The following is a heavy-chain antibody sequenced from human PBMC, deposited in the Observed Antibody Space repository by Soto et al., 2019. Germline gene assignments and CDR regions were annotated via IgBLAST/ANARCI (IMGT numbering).Heavy chain of an antibody. Sequence: QVQLQESGPGLVKPSGTLSLTCDVSGDSISSDKWWSWVRQSPGRGLEWIGEIHHRGTTNCNPSLKSLVTISIEKSKNQLSLEMTSLTAADPAIYYCARGGDWKFDFGGQGSLVTVSS. J-gene: IGHJ4*02. CDR2: IHHRGTT. D-gene: IGHD2-21*02. CDR1: GDSISSDKW. CDR3: ARGGDWKFDF. V-gene: IGHV4-4*02.